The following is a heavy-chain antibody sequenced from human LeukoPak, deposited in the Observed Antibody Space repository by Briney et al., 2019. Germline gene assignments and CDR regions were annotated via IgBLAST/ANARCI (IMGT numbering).Heavy chain of an antibody. D-gene: IGHD3-16*01. CDR3: AKMRGIVITFGGVIFDS. J-gene: IGHJ4*02. V-gene: IGHV3-23*01. CDR2: MSAGGTST. CDR1: GFTFSIYA. Sequence: PGGSLRLSCVASGFTFSIYAMSWVRQAPGKGLEWVSAMSAGGTSTYYADSVKGRFTISRDNSKNTLYLHMNSLRAEDTAVYYCAKMRGIVITFGGVIFDSWGQGTLATVSS.